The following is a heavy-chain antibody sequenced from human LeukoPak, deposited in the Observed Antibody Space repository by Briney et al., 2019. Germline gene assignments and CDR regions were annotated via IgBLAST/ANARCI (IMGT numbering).Heavy chain of an antibody. CDR3: ARGGSGIWNDY. V-gene: IGHV1-18*01. Sequence: ASVKVSCKASGYTFTSYGFSWVRHAPGQELEWMGWINGYNGDTNYAQKFPGRVTVTTDTYTSTAYLELRTLRSDDTAVYYCARGGSGIWNDYWGQGTLVTVSS. J-gene: IGHJ4*02. D-gene: IGHD3-10*01. CDR1: GYTFTSYG. CDR2: INGYNGDT.